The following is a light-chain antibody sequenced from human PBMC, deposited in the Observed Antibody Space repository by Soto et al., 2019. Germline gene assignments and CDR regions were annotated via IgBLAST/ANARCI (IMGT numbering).Light chain of an antibody. CDR2: EVS. Sequence: QSALTQPASVSGSPGQSITISCTGSSSDIGGYNYVTWYQQHPGKAPKFMIYEVSNRPSGVSNRFSGTKSGNTASLTISGLQAEDEADYHCSSYTSSSTLVVFGGGTKVTVL. V-gene: IGLV2-14*01. CDR3: SSYTSSSTLVV. J-gene: IGLJ2*01. CDR1: SSDIGGYNY.